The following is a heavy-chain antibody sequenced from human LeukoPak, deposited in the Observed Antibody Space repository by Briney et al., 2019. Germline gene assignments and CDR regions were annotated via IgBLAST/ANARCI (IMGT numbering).Heavy chain of an antibody. D-gene: IGHD3-10*01. CDR1: GFTFSGYW. Sequence: QPGGSLRLSCGAYGFTFSGYWRSWLRQAPGKGLEWVANIHKDGSAKRYVDSVKGRFTISRDNAKSSLYLQMNSLRVEDTTVYYCARDRGFGADDSWGQGSLVTVSS. CDR2: IHKDGSAK. CDR3: ARDRGFGADDS. J-gene: IGHJ4*02. V-gene: IGHV3-7*01.